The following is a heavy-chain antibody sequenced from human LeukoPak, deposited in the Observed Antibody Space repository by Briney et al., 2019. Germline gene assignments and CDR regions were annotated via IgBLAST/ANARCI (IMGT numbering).Heavy chain of an antibody. D-gene: IGHD5-24*01. CDR3: ARQRAFDN. V-gene: IGHV3-53*01. CDR2: IYAGGST. J-gene: IGHJ5*02. CDR1: GFAVSSNY. Sequence: PGGSLRLSCAVSGFAVSSNYMSWVRQAPGKGLEWVSVIYAGGSTYYADSVKGRFTISRDNSQNTLYLQMNSLRAEDSAVYYCARQRAFDNWGQGTLVTVSS.